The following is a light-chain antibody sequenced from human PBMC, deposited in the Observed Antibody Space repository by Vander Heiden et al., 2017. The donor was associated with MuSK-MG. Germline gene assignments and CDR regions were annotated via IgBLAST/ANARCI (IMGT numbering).Light chain of an antibody. J-gene: IGLJ3*02. Sequence: SYELTQPPSVSVSPGQPASITCSGDKLGDKYACWYQQKPGQSPVLVIYKDSKRTAGSTERVSGSNAGNTATLTISGTKAVDEDYYDCQAWDSSTEVFGGGTKLTVL. CDR3: QAWDSSTEV. V-gene: IGLV3-1*01. CDR1: KLGDKY. CDR2: KDS.